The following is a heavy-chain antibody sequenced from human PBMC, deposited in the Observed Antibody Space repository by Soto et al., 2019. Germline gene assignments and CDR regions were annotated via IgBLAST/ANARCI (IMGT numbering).Heavy chain of an antibody. D-gene: IGHD2-15*01. V-gene: IGHV1-8*01. CDR1: GYTFTSYD. CDR3: AITRGYCSGGSCPDAFDI. CDR2: MNPNSGNT. J-gene: IGHJ3*02. Sequence: ASVKVSCKASGYTFTSYDINWVRQATGQGLEWMGWMNPNSGNTGYAQKFQGRVTMTRNTSISTAYMELSSLRSEDTAVYYFAITRGYCSGGSCPDAFDIWGQGTMVTVSS.